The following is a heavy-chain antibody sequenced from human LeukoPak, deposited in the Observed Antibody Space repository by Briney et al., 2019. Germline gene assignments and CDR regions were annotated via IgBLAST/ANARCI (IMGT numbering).Heavy chain of an antibody. CDR3: ARDYYTSGKFDY. Sequence: SETLSLTCTASGGSISSYDWSWIRQPTGKGLEWIGRIYISGSTNYDPSLKSRVTMSVDTSKNQSSLKLSSVTAADTAVYYCARDYYTSGKFDYWGQGTLVTVSS. CDR1: GGSISSYD. CDR2: IYISGST. J-gene: IGHJ4*02. D-gene: IGHD3-10*01. V-gene: IGHV4-4*07.